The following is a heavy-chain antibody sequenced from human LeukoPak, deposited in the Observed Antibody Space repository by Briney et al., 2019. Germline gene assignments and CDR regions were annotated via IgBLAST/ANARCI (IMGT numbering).Heavy chain of an antibody. CDR2: IRYDGSNK. V-gene: IGHV3-30*02. J-gene: IGHJ4*02. D-gene: IGHD6-13*01. CDR1: GFTFSSYG. CDR3: ARDLFIAAAGPYNY. Sequence: GGSLRLSCAASGFTFSSYGMHWVRQAPGKGLEWVAFIRYDGSNKYYADSVKGRFTISRDNSKNTLYLQMNSLRSDDTAVYYCARDLFIAAAGPYNYWGQGTLVTVSS.